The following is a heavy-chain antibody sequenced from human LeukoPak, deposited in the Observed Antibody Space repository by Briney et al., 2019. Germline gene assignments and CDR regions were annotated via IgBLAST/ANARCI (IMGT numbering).Heavy chain of an antibody. CDR1: GGTFSSYA. D-gene: IGHD5-12*01. CDR3: ARAPPGLPLDY. CDR2: IIPILGIA. Sequence: GSSVKVSCKASGGTFSSYAINWVRQAPGQGLEWMGRIIPILGIASYAQKFQGRVTITADKSTSTAYMELSSLRSEDTAVYYCARAPPGLPLDYWGQGTLVTVSS. V-gene: IGHV1-69*04. J-gene: IGHJ4*02.